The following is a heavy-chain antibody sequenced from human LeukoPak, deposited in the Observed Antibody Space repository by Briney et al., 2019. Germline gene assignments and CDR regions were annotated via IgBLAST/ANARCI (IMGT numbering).Heavy chain of an antibody. CDR3: ARGPRGRVWQLGSHFDY. CDR2: INHSGST. V-gene: IGHV4-34*01. CDR1: GGSFSGYY. Sequence: SETLSLTCAVYGGSFSGYYWSWIRQPPGKGLEWIGEINHSGSTNYNPSLKSRVTISVDTSKNQFSMKLSSVTAADTAVYYCARGPRGRVWQLGSHFDYWGQGTLVTVSS. J-gene: IGHJ4*02. D-gene: IGHD6-13*01.